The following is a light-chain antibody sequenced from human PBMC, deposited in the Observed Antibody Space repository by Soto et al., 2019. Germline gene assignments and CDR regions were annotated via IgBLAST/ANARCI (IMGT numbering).Light chain of an antibody. J-gene: IGLJ1*01. CDR1: SSNIGGNS. CDR3: GSWDSSLSAYV. V-gene: IGLV1-51*01. CDR2: DDD. Sequence: QSVLTQPPSVSAAPGQRVTVSCSGSSSNIGGNSVSWYQQLPGTAPKLLIYDDDKRPSGIPDRFSGSKSGTSATLGITGFQTGDEADYYCGSWDSSLSAYVFGTGTKV.